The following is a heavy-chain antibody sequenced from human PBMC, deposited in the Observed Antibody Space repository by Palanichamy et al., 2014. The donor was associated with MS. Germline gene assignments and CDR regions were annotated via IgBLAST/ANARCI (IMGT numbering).Heavy chain of an antibody. CDR1: GFTVSSNY. CDR2: IYSGGST. Sequence: EVQLVESGGGLIQPGGSLRLACTASGFTVSSNYMSWVRQAPGKGLEWVSLIYSGGSTHYADSVKGRFTVSRDNSDNTLYLQLTSLRAEDTAVYYCVREGPGFLGGTTSYWYFELWGRGTLVTVSS. D-gene: IGHD1-26*01. CDR3: VREGPGFLGGTTSYWYFEL. J-gene: IGHJ2*01. V-gene: IGHV3-53*01.